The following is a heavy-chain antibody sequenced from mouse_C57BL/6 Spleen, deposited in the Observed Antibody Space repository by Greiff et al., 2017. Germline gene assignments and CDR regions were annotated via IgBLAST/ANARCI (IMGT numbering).Heavy chain of an antibody. D-gene: IGHD1-1*01. J-gene: IGHJ4*01. V-gene: IGHV1-69*01. CDR2: IDPSDSYT. Sequence: QVQLKQPGAELVMPGASVKLSCKASGYTFTSYWMHWVKQRPGQGLEWIGEIDPSDSYTNYNQKFKGKSTLTVDKSSSTAYMQLSSLTSEDSAVYYCARLSSSYAMDYWGQGTSVTVSS. CDR3: ARLSSSYAMDY. CDR1: GYTFTSYW.